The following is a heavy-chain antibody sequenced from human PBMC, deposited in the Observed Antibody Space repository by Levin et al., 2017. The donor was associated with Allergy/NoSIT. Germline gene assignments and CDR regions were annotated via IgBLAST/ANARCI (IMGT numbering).Heavy chain of an antibody. D-gene: IGHD5-18*01. J-gene: IGHJ4*02. CDR2: IYPGDSDT. CDR3: ARRAGYSYGFKGAVDY. CDR1: GYSFTSYW. V-gene: IGHV5-51*01. Sequence: GASVKVSCKGSGYSFTSYWIGWVRQMPGKGLEWMGIIYPGDSDTRYSPSFQGQVTISADKSISTAYLQWSSLKASDTAMYYCARRAGYSYGFKGAVDYWGQGTLVTVSS.